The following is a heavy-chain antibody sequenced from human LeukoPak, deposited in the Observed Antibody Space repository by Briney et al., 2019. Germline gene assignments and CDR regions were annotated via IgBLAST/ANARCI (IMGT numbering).Heavy chain of an antibody. D-gene: IGHD1-26*01. V-gene: IGHV1-24*01. Sequence: AAVNVTCMVSGYTLTELSMHWVRQAPGKGLEWMGGFDPEDGETIYAQPIQARVTMTEDTSTDTAYMELSSLRSEDTAVYYCATAMGANDAFDIWGQ. CDR1: GYTLTELS. CDR2: FDPEDGET. CDR3: ATAMGANDAFDI. J-gene: IGHJ3*02.